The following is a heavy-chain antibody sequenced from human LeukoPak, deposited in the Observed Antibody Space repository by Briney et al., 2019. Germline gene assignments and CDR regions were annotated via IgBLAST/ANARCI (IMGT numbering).Heavy chain of an antibody. V-gene: IGHV4-61*02. D-gene: IGHD3-3*01. J-gene: IGHJ6*02. CDR3: ARASITIFGVAYGMDI. CDR2: IYTSGST. CDR1: GGSISSGSYY. Sequence: SETLSLTCTVSGGSISSGSYYWSWIRQPAGKGLEWIGRIYTSGSTNYNPSLKSRVTISVDTSKNQFSLKPSSVTAADTAVYYCARASITIFGVAYGMDIWGQGTTVTVSS.